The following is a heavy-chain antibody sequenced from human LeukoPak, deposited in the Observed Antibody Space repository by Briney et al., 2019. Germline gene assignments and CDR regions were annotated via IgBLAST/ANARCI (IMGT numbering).Heavy chain of an antibody. CDR1: GFTFRTYG. D-gene: IGHD4-11*01. V-gene: IGHV3-48*04. CDR2: INSNSDTV. CDR3: ARGGRQYYFDY. Sequence: GGSLRLSCAASGFTFRTYGMNWGRQAPGKRLEWISYINSNSDTVHYSNSVEGRFTISRDNAKNSLYLQMNSLRAEDTAMYYCARGGRQYYFDYWGQGTLVTVSS. J-gene: IGHJ4*02.